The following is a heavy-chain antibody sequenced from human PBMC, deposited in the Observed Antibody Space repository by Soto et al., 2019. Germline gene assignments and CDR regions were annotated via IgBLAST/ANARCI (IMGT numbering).Heavy chain of an antibody. J-gene: IGHJ6*02. D-gene: IGHD3-3*01. V-gene: IGHV3-30-3*01. Sequence: GGSLRLSCAASGFTFSSYAMHWVRQAPGKGLEWVAVISYDGSNKYYADSVKGRFTISRDNSKNTLYLQMNSLRAEDTAVYYCARAITLLEWRYYYYGMDVWGQGTTVTVSS. CDR1: GFTFSSYA. CDR2: ISYDGSNK. CDR3: ARAITLLEWRYYYYGMDV.